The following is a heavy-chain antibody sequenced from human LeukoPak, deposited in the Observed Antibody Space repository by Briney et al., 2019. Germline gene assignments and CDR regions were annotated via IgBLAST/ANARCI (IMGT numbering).Heavy chain of an antibody. V-gene: IGHV1-46*02. CDR1: GYTFNNHY. J-gene: IGHJ4*02. CDR3: VRDRELNY. Sequence: ASVKVSCKASGYTFNNHYMYWVRQAPGQGLEWMGVINPSGGSTSYAQKFQGRVTMTRDTSTRTVYMEVNSLRSEDTAVYYCVRDRELNYWGQGTLVTVSS. CDR2: INPSGGST. D-gene: IGHD1-7*01.